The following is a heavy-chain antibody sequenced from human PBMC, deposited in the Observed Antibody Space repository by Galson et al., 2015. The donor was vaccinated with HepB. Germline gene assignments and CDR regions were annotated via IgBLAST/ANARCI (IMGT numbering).Heavy chain of an antibody. Sequence: SVKVSCKASGYTFTSYDINWVRQATGKGLEWMGWMNPNSGNTGYAQKFQGRVTMTRNTSISTAYMELSSLRSEDTAVYYCARGEGDYFHWFDPWGQGTLVTVSS. CDR2: MNPNSGNT. V-gene: IGHV1-8*01. D-gene: IGHD4-17*01. J-gene: IGHJ5*02. CDR3: ARGEGDYFHWFDP. CDR1: GYTFTSYD.